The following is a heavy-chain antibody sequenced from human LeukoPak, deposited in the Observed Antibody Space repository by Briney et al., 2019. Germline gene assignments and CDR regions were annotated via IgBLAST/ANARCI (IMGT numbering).Heavy chain of an antibody. Sequence: ASVKVSCKASGYTFTSYGINWVRQAPGQGLEWMGWINTDTGNPTYAQGFTGRFVFSLDTSVSTAYLQISSLRVEDTAVYYCARDRWSPAYWGQGTLVTASS. V-gene: IGHV7-4-1*02. CDR1: GYTFTSYG. J-gene: IGHJ4*02. D-gene: IGHD4-23*01. CDR3: ARDRWSPAY. CDR2: INTDTGNP.